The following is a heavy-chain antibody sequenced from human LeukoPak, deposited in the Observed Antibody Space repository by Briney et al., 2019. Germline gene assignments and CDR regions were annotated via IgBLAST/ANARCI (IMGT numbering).Heavy chain of an antibody. CDR2: ISSNGGST. CDR3: VKDSGSGGYFDY. D-gene: IGHD3-10*01. CDR1: GFTFSRYA. J-gene: IGHJ4*02. V-gene: IGHV3-64D*06. Sequence: GGSLRLSCSASGFTFSRYAMHWVRQAPGKGLEYVSAISSNGGSTYYADSVKGRFTISRDNSRNTLHLQMSSLRVEDTAVYYCVKDSGSGGYFDYWGQGTLVTVSS.